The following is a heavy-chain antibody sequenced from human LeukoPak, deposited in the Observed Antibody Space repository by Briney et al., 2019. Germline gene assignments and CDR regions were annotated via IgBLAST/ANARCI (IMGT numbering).Heavy chain of an antibody. CDR1: GFTFSSYG. CDR2: ISYDGSNK. V-gene: IGHV3-30*18. J-gene: IGHJ4*02. D-gene: IGHD3-9*01. CDR3: AKVDYDILTGYYTAFDY. Sequence: GGSLRLSCAASGFTFSSYGMHWVRQAPGKGLEWVAVISYDGSNKYYADSVKGRFTISRDNSKNTLYLQMNSLRAEDTAVYYCAKVDYDILTGYYTAFDYWGQGTLVTVSS.